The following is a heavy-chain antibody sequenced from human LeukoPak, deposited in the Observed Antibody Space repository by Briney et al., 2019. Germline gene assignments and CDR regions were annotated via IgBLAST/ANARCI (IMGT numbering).Heavy chain of an antibody. Sequence: GGSLRLSCAASGFTFSNAWMSWVRQAPVKGLEWVGRIKSKTDGGTTDYAAPVKGRFTISRDDSKNTLYLQMNSLKTEDTAVYYCTTAVRSSWYYFDYWGQGTLVTVSS. D-gene: IGHD6-13*01. CDR2: IKSKTDGGTT. V-gene: IGHV3-15*01. CDR1: GFTFSNAW. J-gene: IGHJ4*02. CDR3: TTAVRSSWYYFDY.